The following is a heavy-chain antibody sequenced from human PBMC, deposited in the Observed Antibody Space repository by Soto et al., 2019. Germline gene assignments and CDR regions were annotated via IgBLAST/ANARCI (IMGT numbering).Heavy chain of an antibody. D-gene: IGHD4-17*01. CDR1: GFNFTSSA. J-gene: IGHJ4*02. CDR3: AAALHDDGDYVGFYFDY. V-gene: IGHV1-58*01. Sequence: QMQLVQSGPEVKKPGTSVKVSCKASGFNFTSSAVQWVRQARGQRLELMGWIVVGSGNTNYAQKFQERVTITRDMSTSTAYMELSSLRSEDTAVYYCAAALHDDGDYVGFYFDYWGQGTLVTVSS. CDR2: IVVGSGNT.